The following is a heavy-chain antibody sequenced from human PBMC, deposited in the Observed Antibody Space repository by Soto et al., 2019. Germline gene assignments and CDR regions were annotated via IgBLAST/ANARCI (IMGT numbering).Heavy chain of an antibody. V-gene: IGHV1-3*05. CDR2: INAANGNT. D-gene: IGHD2-21*02. Sequence: QVQLVQSGAEEKKPGASVKVSCKASGYTFTSYAMHWVRQAPGQRLEWMGWINAANGNTKYSQKFQGRVTITRDTSASTAYMELSSLRSEDTAVYYCARSIVVVTARDYWGQGTLVTVSS. CDR1: GYTFTSYA. J-gene: IGHJ4*02. CDR3: ARSIVVVTARDY.